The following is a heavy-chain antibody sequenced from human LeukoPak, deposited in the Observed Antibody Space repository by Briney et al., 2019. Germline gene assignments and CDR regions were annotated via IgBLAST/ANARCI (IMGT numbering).Heavy chain of an antibody. D-gene: IGHD3-10*01. Sequence: PGGSLRLSCAASGFTFSSYSMNWVRQAPGKGLEWVSSISSSSSYIYYADSVKGRFTISRGNAKNSLYLQMNSLRAEDTAVYYCARDNVLLWFGESHYFDYWGQGTLVTVSS. CDR3: ARDNVLLWFGESHYFDY. V-gene: IGHV3-21*01. J-gene: IGHJ4*02. CDR1: GFTFSSYS. CDR2: ISSSSSYI.